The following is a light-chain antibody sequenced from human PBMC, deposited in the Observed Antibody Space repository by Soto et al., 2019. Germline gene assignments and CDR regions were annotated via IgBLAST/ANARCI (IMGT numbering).Light chain of an antibody. CDR3: AAWDDSLNGPG. CDR2: SSD. J-gene: IGLJ3*02. CDR1: GSNIGSNT. V-gene: IGLV1-44*01. Sequence: QSVLTQPPSASGTPGQRVTISCSGSGSNIGSNTVNWYQQLPGTAPKLLIYSSDQRPSGVPDRFSGSRSGTSASLAISGLQSEDEADYYCAAWDDSLNGPGFGGGTQLTVL.